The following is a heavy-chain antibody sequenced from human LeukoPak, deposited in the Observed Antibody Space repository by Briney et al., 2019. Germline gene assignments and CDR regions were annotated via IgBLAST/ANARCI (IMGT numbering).Heavy chain of an antibody. D-gene: IGHD3-16*01. J-gene: IGHJ4*02. CDR2: INPNSGGT. Sequence: ASVKVSCKASGYTFTGYYMHWERQAPGQGLEWMGWINPNSGGTNYAQKFQGRVTMTRDTSISTAYMELSRLRSDDTAVYYCARDLFEDMARVDYWGQGTLVTVSS. CDR1: GYTFTGYY. V-gene: IGHV1-2*02. CDR3: ARDLFEDMARVDY.